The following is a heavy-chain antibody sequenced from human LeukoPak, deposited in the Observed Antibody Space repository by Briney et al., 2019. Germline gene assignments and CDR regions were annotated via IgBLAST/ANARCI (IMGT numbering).Heavy chain of an antibody. V-gene: IGHV3-21*04. CDR3: ANSVSSTPGVFDY. CDR1: GFNFSSYS. J-gene: IGHJ4*02. Sequence: GSLRLSCTASGFNFSSYSLSWVRQPPGKGLEGVSSINSRSNYIYYADSVKGRFTISRDNAKNSLYLQMNSLRAEDAALYYCANSVSSTPGVFDYWGQGTLVTVSS. D-gene: IGHD2-2*01. CDR2: INSRSNYI.